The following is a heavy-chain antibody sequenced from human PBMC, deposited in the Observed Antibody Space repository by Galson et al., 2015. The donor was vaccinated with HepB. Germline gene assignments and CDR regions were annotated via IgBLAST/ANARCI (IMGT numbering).Heavy chain of an antibody. Sequence: SVKVSCKASGYTFTSYGISWVRQAPGQGLEWMGWISAYNGNTNYAQKLQGRVTMTTDTSTSTAYMELRSLRSDDTAVYYCARASLPSYCSSTSCSLGWVDPWGQGTLVTVSS. CDR3: ARASLPSYCSSTSCSLGWVDP. CDR2: ISAYNGNT. CDR1: GYTFTSYG. V-gene: IGHV1-18*04. J-gene: IGHJ5*02. D-gene: IGHD2-2*01.